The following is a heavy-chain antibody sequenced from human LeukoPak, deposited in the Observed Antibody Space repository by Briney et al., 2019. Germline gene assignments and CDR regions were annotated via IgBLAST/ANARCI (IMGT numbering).Heavy chain of an antibody. D-gene: IGHD2-21*02. J-gene: IGHJ6*02. V-gene: IGHV1-8*01. CDR3: ARGRVPTTRKLVLVTYRLYYYYYGMDV. Sequence: GASVKVSCKASGYTFTSYDINWVRQATGQGLEWMGWMNPNSGNTGCAQKFQGRVTMTRNTSISTAYMELSSLRSEDTAVYYCARGRVPTTRKLVLVTYRLYYYYYGMDVWGQGTTVTVSS. CDR1: GYTFTSYD. CDR2: MNPNSGNT.